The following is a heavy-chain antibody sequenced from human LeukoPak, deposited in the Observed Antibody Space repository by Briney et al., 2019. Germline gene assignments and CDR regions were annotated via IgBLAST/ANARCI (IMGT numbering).Heavy chain of an antibody. J-gene: IGHJ4*02. CDR3: ARLQDYYDSSGYLDY. D-gene: IGHD3-22*01. Sequence: ASVKVSCNASGYTFTSYGISLVRQAPGQGLEWMGWISAYNGNTNYAQKLQGRVTMTTDTSTSTAYMELRSLRSDDTAVYYCARLQDYYDSSGYLDYWGQGTLVTVSS. V-gene: IGHV1-18*01. CDR1: GYTFTSYG. CDR2: ISAYNGNT.